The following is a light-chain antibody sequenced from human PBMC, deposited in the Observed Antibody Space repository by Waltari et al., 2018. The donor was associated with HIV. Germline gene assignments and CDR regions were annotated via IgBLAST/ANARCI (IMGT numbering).Light chain of an antibody. J-gene: IGKJ1*01. Sequence: DIVMTQSPDSLAVSLGGRATITCKSSQSGLSSSNNKNHLAWYQQKPGQPPKLLFYWASIREVGVPDRFTGSGSGTIFNLTVSSLQADDVAVYYCQQFFSFPRTFGQGTKVEI. CDR1: QSGLSSSNNKNH. CDR3: QQFFSFPRT. CDR2: WAS. V-gene: IGKV4-1*01.